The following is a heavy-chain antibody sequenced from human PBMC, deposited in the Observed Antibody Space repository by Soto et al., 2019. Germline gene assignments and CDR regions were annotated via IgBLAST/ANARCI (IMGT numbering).Heavy chain of an antibody. CDR1: GFTFSDYA. CDR3: AKGRTIYGVVPLDY. D-gene: IGHD3-3*01. Sequence: GGSLRLSCAASGFTFSDYAMSWVRQAPGKGLGWVSAISGSGGSTYYADSLKGQFTISRDNSKNTLYLQMDSLRAEDTAVYYCAKGRTIYGVVPLDYWGQGTLVTVSS. V-gene: IGHV3-23*01. J-gene: IGHJ4*02. CDR2: ISGSGGST.